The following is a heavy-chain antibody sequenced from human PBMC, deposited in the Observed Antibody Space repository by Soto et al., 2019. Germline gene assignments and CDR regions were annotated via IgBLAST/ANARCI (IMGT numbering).Heavy chain of an antibody. CDR1: GFTFSSYS. CDR2: ISSSSTI. J-gene: IGHJ6*03. V-gene: IGHV3-48*01. Sequence: GGSLRLSCAASGFTFSSYSMNWVRQAPGKGLEWVSYISSSSTIYYADSVKGRFTISRDNAKNSLYLQMNSLRAEDTAVYYCARVGGAIDYGDPFYYYYYYMDVWGKGTTVTVSS. CDR3: ARVGGAIDYGDPFYYYYYYMDV. D-gene: IGHD4-17*01.